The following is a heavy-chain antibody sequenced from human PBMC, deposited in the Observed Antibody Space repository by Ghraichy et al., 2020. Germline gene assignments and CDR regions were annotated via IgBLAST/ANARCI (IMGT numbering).Heavy chain of an antibody. J-gene: IGHJ4*02. CDR2: INHSGST. D-gene: IGHD4-17*01. V-gene: IGHV4-34*01. Sequence: ESLNISCAVYGGSFSGYYWSWIRQPPGKGLEWIGEINHSGSTNYNPSLKSRVTISVDTSKNQFSLKLSSVTAADTAVYYCARGPRPTTVTTRSSWGQGTLVTVSS. CDR3: ARGPRPTTVTTRSS. CDR1: GGSFSGYY.